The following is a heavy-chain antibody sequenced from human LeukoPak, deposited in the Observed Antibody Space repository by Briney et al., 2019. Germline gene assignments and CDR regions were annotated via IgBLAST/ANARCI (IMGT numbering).Heavy chain of an antibody. Sequence: GRSLRLSCAASGFTFSSFPMHWVRQAPTKGLGLVALISYDGSNKYYGDFVKDRFTVSRDNSKNSLLLQMHSQRAEHTALYYCERDPLFDYWGQGAMVTVSS. J-gene: IGHJ4*02. CDR1: GFTFSSFP. CDR2: ISYDGSNK. V-gene: IGHV3-30*03. CDR3: ERDPLFDY.